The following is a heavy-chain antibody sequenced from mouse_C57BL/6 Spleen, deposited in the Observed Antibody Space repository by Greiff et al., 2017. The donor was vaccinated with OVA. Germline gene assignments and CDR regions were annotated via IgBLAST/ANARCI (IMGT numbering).Heavy chain of an antibody. CDR1: GYTFTDYE. D-gene: IGHD1-1*02. CDR3: TRVVAHWYFDV. Sequence: QVQLQQSGAELVRPGASVTLSCTASGYTFTDYEMHWVKQTPVHGLEWIGAIDPETGGTASNQKFKGKAILTADKASSTAYMELRSLTSEDSAVYYCTRVVAHWYFDVWGTGTTVTVSS. J-gene: IGHJ1*03. CDR2: IDPETGGT. V-gene: IGHV1-15*01.